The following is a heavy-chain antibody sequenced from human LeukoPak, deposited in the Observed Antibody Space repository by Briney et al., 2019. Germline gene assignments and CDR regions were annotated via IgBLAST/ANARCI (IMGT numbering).Heavy chain of an antibody. D-gene: IGHD6-13*01. Sequence: GGSLRLSCAASGFTFSSYAMSWVRQAPGKGLGWVSAISGSSGTTYYADSVKGRFTISRDNSKNTLYLQMNSLRVEDTAVYYCAKGRAASGTNWFDPWGQGTLVTVSS. CDR2: ISGSSGTT. CDR3: AKGRAASGTNWFDP. J-gene: IGHJ5*02. V-gene: IGHV3-23*01. CDR1: GFTFSSYA.